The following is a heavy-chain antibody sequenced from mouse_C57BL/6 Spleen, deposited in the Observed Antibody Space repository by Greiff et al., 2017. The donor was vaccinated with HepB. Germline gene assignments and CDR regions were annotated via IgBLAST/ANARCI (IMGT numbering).Heavy chain of an antibody. CDR1: GFNIKDYY. V-gene: IGHV14-2*01. J-gene: IGHJ1*03. D-gene: IGHD1-1*01. CDR3: ASFPYGSRDFDV. Sequence: EVKVVESGAELVKPGASVKLSCTASGFNIKDYYMHWVKQRTEQGLEWIGRIDPEDGETKYAPKFQGKATITADTSSNTAYLQLSSLTSEDTAVYYCASFPYGSRDFDVWGTGTTVTVSS. CDR2: IDPEDGET.